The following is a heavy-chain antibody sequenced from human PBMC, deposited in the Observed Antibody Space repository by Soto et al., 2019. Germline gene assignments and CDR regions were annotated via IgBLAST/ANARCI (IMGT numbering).Heavy chain of an antibody. CDR1: GGSISSGGYC. CDR3: ASYYYGSGSFFDY. V-gene: IGHV4-30-2*01. D-gene: IGHD3-10*01. CDR2: IYHSGST. Sequence: SETLSLTCAVSGGSISSGGYCWSWIRQPPGKGLEWIGYIYHSGSTYYNPSLKSQVTISVDRSKNQFSLKLSSVTAADTAVYYCASYYYGSGSFFDYWGQGTLVTVSS. J-gene: IGHJ4*02.